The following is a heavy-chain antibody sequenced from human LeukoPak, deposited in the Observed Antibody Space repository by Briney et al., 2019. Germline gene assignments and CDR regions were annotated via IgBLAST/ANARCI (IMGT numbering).Heavy chain of an antibody. CDR3: ARTVEVRGVFGASYYFDY. CDR2: IDWDDDK. Sequence: SGPTLLNPPPTLTLTFTFSGFSLSTRGMRVRWIRQPPVKALEWLTPIDWDDDKFYSTSLKTRLTISKDTSKNQVVLTMTNMDPVDTATYYCARTVEVRGVFGASYYFDYWGQGTLVTVSS. V-gene: IGHV2-70*04. D-gene: IGHD3-10*01. J-gene: IGHJ4*02. CDR1: GFSLSTRGMR.